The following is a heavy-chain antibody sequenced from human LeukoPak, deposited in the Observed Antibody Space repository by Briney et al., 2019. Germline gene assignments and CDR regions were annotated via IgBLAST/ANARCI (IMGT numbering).Heavy chain of an antibody. CDR3: AKAKSYYSNYDY. Sequence: GGSLRLSCTASGITFSSFAMSWVRQYPGKGLEWVSSIGATYTGGTTYYADSVKGRFTVSRDIPKNTVYLQMNSLRAEDTAVYYCAKAKSYYSNYDYWGQGTLVTVSS. CDR2: IGATYTGGTT. J-gene: IGHJ4*02. CDR1: GITFSSFA. D-gene: IGHD4-11*01. V-gene: IGHV3-23*01.